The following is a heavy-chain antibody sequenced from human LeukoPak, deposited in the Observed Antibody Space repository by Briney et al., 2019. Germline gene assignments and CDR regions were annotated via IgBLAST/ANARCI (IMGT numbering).Heavy chain of an antibody. J-gene: IGHJ4*02. Sequence: PGGSLRLSCAASGFTFSSYAMHWVRQAPGKGLEWVAVISYDGSNKYYADSVKGRFTISRDNSKNTLYLQMNSLRAEDTSMYYCARDGSAPGLYFDSWGQGTLVTVSS. V-gene: IGHV3-30-3*01. CDR2: ISYDGSNK. CDR3: ARDGSAPGLYFDS. D-gene: IGHD6-13*01. CDR1: GFTFSSYA.